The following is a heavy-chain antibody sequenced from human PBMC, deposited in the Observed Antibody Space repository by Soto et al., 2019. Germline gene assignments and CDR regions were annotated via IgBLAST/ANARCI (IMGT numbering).Heavy chain of an antibody. D-gene: IGHD3-22*01. Sequence: SETLSLTCTVPGGSISSGDYYWTWIRQPPGKGLEWIWCIYYSWSTYYNSSLKSRVTISVDTSKNQFSLKLSSVTAADTAVYYCARHGMDYYDSSGYYYSPYYFDYWGQGTLVTVSS. CDR3: ARHGMDYYDSSGYYYSPYYFDY. J-gene: IGHJ4*02. CDR1: GGSISSGDYY. V-gene: IGHV4-39*01. CDR2: IYYSWST.